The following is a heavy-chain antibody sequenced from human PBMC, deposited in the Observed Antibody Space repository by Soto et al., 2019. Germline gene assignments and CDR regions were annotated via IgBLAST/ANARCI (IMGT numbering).Heavy chain of an antibody. J-gene: IGHJ5*02. CDR2: INHSGST. V-gene: IGHV4-34*01. Sequence: SETLSLTCAVYGGSFSGYYWSWIRQPPGKELEWIGEINHSGSTNYNPSLKSRVTISVDTSKNQFSLKLSSVTAADTAVYYCARVGEVVPAIDWFDPWGQGTLVTVSS. CDR3: ARVGEVVPAIDWFDP. CDR1: GGSFSGYY. D-gene: IGHD2-2*01.